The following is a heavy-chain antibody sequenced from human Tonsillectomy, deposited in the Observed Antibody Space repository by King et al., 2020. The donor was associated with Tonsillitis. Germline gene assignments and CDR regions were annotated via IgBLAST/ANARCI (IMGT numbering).Heavy chain of an antibody. V-gene: IGHV3-7*03. Sequence: VQLVESGGRLVQPGGSLRLSCAASGFAFTTYCMSWVRQAPGKGLEWVANIKQDGSEKYYAHSVKGRLTISRDNAKNSLFLQMNSLRAEDTAVYYCASLQEFAAENSGGQGTLVTVPS. CDR2: IKQDGSEK. D-gene: IGHD1-1*01. CDR1: GFAFTTYC. CDR3: ASLQEFAAENS. J-gene: IGHJ4*02.